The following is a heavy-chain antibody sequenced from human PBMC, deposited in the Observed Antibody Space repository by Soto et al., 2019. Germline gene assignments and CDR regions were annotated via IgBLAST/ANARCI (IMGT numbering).Heavy chain of an antibody. CDR1: GGSISSGDYY. D-gene: IGHD3-3*01. J-gene: IGHJ6*02. V-gene: IGHV4-30-4*01. CDR3: ARGRTYYDFWSGYYSNYYYGMDV. CDR2: IYYSGST. Sequence: SETLSLTCTVSGGSISSGDYYWSWIRQPPGKGLEWIGYIYYSGSTYYNPSLKSRVTISVDTSKNQFSLKLSSVPAADTAVYYCARGRTYYDFWSGYYSNYYYGMDVWGQGTTVTVSS.